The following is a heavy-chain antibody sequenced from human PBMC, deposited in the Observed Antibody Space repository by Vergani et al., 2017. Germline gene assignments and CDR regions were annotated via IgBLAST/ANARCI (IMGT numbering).Heavy chain of an antibody. CDR2: IRYDGSNT. D-gene: IGHD6-19*01. Sequence: QVQLVEYGGGVVQPGGSLRLSCGASGFTFSNYGMHWVRQAPGKGLEWVTFIRYDGSNTYYADSVKGRFTISRDNSKNTLFLQMNSRRPEDTAVYYCARDTVTGSRYFDYWGQGTLVTVSS. CDR3: ARDTVTGSRYFDY. CDR1: GFTFSNYG. J-gene: IGHJ4*02. V-gene: IGHV3-30*02.